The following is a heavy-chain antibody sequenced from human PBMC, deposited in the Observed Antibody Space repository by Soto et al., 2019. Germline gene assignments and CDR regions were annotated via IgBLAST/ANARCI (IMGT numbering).Heavy chain of an antibody. J-gene: IGHJ4*02. CDR2: FDAEDGDT. Sequence: ASVKVSFKVSGYTLTELSMHWVRQAPGKGLEWMGGFDAEDGDTIYAQKLQGRVTMTTDTSTSTAYMELRSLRSDDTAVYYCARGARAHFWSGYYPFFFDYWGQGTLVTVSS. CDR1: GYTLTELS. D-gene: IGHD3-3*02. V-gene: IGHV1-24*01. CDR3: ARGARAHFWSGYYPFFFDY.